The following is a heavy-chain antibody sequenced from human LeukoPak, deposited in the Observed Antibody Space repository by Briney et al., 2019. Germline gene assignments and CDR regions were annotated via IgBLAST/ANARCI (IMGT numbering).Heavy chain of an antibody. CDR1: GFTFSSYA. CDR3: AKDRKLLWFGDTPADY. Sequence: GGSLRLSCAASGFTFSSYAMHWVRQAPGKGLEWVAVISYDGSNKYYADSVKGRFTISRDNSKNTLYLQMNSLRAEDTAVYYCAKDRKLLWFGDTPADYWGQGTLVTVSS. V-gene: IGHV3-30*04. D-gene: IGHD3-10*01. J-gene: IGHJ4*02. CDR2: ISYDGSNK.